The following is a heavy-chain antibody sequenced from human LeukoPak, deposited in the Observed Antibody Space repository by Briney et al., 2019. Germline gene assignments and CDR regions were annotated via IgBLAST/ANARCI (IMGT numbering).Heavy chain of an antibody. Sequence: GGSLRLSCAASGFTFDDYGMSWVRQAPGKGLEWVSGINWNGGSTGYADSVKGRFTISRDNAKNSLYLQMNSLRAEDTAVYYCARVDRELLWFGDYYYYMDVWGKGTTVTISS. V-gene: IGHV3-20*04. CDR2: INWNGGST. CDR1: GFTFDDYG. CDR3: ARVDRELLWFGDYYYYMDV. J-gene: IGHJ6*03. D-gene: IGHD3-10*01.